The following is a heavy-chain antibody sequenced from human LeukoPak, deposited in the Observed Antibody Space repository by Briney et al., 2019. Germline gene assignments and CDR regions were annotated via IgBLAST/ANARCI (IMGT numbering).Heavy chain of an antibody. V-gene: IGHV1-46*01. D-gene: IGHD4-17*01. J-gene: IGHJ3*02. CDR2: INPSGGST. CDR3: ASPDSHDYGGAFDI. Sequence: ASVKVSCKASGGTFSSYAISWVRQAPGQGLEWMGIINPSGGSTSYAQKFQGRVTMTRDTSTSTVYMELSSLRSEDTAVYYCASPDSHDYGGAFDIWGQGTMVTVSS. CDR1: GGTFSSYA.